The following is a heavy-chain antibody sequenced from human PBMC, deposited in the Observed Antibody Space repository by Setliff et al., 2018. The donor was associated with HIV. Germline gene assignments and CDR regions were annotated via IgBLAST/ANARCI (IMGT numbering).Heavy chain of an antibody. Sequence: ASVKVSCKASGYTFTGYAISWVRQAPGQGLEWLGWISAYNGDTNHAQKVQGGVSMTIDTSTSTAYMELRSLRSDDMAVYYCARRGVFDAFDIWGQGTMVTVSS. CDR2: ISAYNGDT. D-gene: IGHD6-13*01. V-gene: IGHV1-18*03. J-gene: IGHJ3*02. CDR1: GYTFTGYA. CDR3: ARRGVFDAFDI.